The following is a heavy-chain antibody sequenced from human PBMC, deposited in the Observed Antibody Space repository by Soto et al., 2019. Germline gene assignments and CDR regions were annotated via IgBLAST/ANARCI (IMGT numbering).Heavy chain of an antibody. CDR2: IYYSGST. Sequence: SETLSLTCTVSGGSISSGGYYWSWIRQHPGKGLEWIGYIYYSGSTYYNPSLKSRVTISVDTSKNQFSLKLSSVTAADTAVYYCARDRSPYIVDYYGMDVWGQGTTVTVSS. V-gene: IGHV4-31*03. CDR3: ARDRSPYIVDYYGMDV. D-gene: IGHD2-21*01. J-gene: IGHJ6*02. CDR1: GGSISSGGYY.